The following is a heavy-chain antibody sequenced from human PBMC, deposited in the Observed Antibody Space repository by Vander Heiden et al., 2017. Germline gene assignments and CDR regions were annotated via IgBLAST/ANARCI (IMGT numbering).Heavy chain of an antibody. CDR3: ARAAYYYDSSGYYNFDY. Sequence: QVQLVESGGGVVQPGRSLRLPCAASGFTFSSHAMHWVRQAPGKGLEWVAVISYDGSNKYYADSVKGRFTISRDNSKNTLYLQMNSLRAEDTAVYYCARAAYYYDSSGYYNFDYWGQGTLVTVSS. CDR2: ISYDGSNK. J-gene: IGHJ4*02. D-gene: IGHD3-22*01. CDR1: GFTFSSHA. V-gene: IGHV3-30-3*01.